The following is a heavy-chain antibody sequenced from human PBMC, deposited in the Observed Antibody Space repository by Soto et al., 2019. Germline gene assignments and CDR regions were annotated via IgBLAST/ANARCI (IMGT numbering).Heavy chain of an antibody. V-gene: IGHV3-9*01. Sequence: GGSLRLSCAASGFTFGDCAMHWVRQAPGKGLEWVSGISWNSGSIGYADSVKGRFTISRDNSKNSLYLQMNSLRAEDTALYYCARNKVRYFDWFSGYWGQGTLVTVSS. CDR1: GFTFGDCA. J-gene: IGHJ4*02. CDR3: ARNKVRYFDWFSGY. CDR2: ISWNSGSI. D-gene: IGHD3-9*01.